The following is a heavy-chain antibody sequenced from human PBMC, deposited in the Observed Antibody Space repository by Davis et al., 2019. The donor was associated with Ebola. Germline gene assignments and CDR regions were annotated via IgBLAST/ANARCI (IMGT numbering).Heavy chain of an antibody. Sequence: SLKISCAASGFTFSSYAMHWVRQAPGKGLEWVSGISWNSGSIGYADSVKGRFTISRDNAKNSLYLQMNSLRAEDTALYYCARGGSGYSDYWGQGTLVTVSS. V-gene: IGHV3-9*01. CDR1: GFTFSSYA. D-gene: IGHD2-15*01. CDR2: ISWNSGSI. J-gene: IGHJ4*02. CDR3: ARGGSGYSDY.